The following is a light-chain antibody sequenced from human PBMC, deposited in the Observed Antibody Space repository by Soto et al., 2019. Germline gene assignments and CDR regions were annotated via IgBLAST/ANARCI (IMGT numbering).Light chain of an antibody. V-gene: IGLV2-14*01. J-gene: IGLJ1*01. CDR1: RSDGGGYNY. CDR3: NSYTTSNTRQIV. CDR2: DVS. Sequence: QSALTQPASVSGSPGQSITISCTGTRSDGGGYNYVSWYQQHPGKAPKFMIYDVSNRPSGVSTRFSGSKSGNTASLTISGLQAEDEADYYCNSYTTSNTRQIVFGTGTKLTVL.